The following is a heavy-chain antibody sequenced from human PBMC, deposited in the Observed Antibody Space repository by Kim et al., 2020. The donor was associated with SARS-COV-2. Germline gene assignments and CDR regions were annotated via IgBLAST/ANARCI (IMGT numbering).Heavy chain of an antibody. Sequence: GGSLRLSCAASGFTVSSNYMSWVRQAPGKGLEWVSVIYSGGSTYYADSVKGRFTISRDNSKNTLYLQMNSLRAEDTAVYYCASTNIVVVTRPGAFDIWGQGTMVTVSS. D-gene: IGHD2-21*02. CDR3: ASTNIVVVTRPGAFDI. CDR1: GFTVSSNY. V-gene: IGHV3-53*01. J-gene: IGHJ3*02. CDR2: IYSGGST.